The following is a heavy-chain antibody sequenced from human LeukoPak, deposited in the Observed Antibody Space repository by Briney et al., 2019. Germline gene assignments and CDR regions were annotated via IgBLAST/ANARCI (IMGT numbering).Heavy chain of an antibody. J-gene: IGHJ5*02. CDR1: GGSISSGGYY. D-gene: IGHD6-13*01. CDR3: ARDVHTGYSSSWYGEINWFDP. CDR2: IYYSGST. Sequence: SETLSLTCTVSGGSISSGGYYWSWIRQHPGKGLEWIGYIYYSGSTYYNPSLKSRVTISVDTSKNQFSLKLSSVTAADTAVYYCARDVHTGYSSSWYGEINWFDPWGQGTLVTVSS. V-gene: IGHV4-31*03.